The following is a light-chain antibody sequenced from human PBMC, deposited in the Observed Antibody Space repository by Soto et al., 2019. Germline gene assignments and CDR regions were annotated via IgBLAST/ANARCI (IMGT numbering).Light chain of an antibody. Sequence: EIVLTQSPATLSLSPGERATLSCRASQSVSSYLAWYQQKPGQAPRLLIYDASNRATGIPARFSGSGSGTDFTPTISSLEPEDFEVYYCQQSSNWPVTLGPGTKVDIK. CDR2: DAS. CDR3: QQSSNWPVT. J-gene: IGKJ3*01. CDR1: QSVSSY. V-gene: IGKV3-11*01.